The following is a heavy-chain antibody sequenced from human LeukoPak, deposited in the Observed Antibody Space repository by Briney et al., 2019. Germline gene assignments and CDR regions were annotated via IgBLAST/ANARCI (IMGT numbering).Heavy chain of an antibody. CDR1: GFTFSSYW. D-gene: IGHD2-15*01. CDR2: INNDGSGT. V-gene: IGHV3-74*01. Sequence: GGSLRLSCAASGFTFSSYWMHWVRQAPGKGPVWVSRINNDGSGTTYADSVRGRFTISRDDAKNTLYLQMNSLRAEDTAVYYCVRGGESTWSWGQGTLVTVSS. J-gene: IGHJ5*02. CDR3: VRGGESTWS.